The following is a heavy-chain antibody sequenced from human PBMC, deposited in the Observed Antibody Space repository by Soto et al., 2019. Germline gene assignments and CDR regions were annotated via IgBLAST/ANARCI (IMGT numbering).Heavy chain of an antibody. CDR1: GYTFTTFD. CDR2: INANNGNA. D-gene: IGHD6-13*01. CDR3: VVSRGWWAFHH. J-gene: IGHJ4*02. V-gene: IGHV1-3*01. Sequence: QVLLVQSGAEVKKPGASVQISCKASGYTFTTFDIHWVRQAPGQRLEWMGYINANNGNAKYSQRFQGRATFTGDTSATTGYMDLSSLISEDTALYYCVVSRGWWAFHHWGQGTLVTVSS.